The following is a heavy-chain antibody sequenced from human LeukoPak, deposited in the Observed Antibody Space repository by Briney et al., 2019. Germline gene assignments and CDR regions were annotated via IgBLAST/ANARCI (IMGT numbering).Heavy chain of an antibody. CDR2: IYTSGST. CDR3: ARASFNVVFGNWFDP. V-gene: IGHV4-4*07. D-gene: IGHD2-8*01. CDR1: GGSISSYY. J-gene: IGHJ5*02. Sequence: TSETLSLTCTVSGGSISSYYWSWIRQPAGKGLEWIGRIYTSGSTNYNPSLKSRVTMSVDTSKNQFSLKLSSVTAADTAVYYCARASFNVVFGNWFDPWGQGTLVTVSS.